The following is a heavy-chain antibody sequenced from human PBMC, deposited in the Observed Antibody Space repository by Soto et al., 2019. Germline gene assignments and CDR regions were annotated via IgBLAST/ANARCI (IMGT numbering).Heavy chain of an antibody. J-gene: IGHJ4*02. V-gene: IGHV1-3*01. CDR2: INAGNGNT. CDR1: GYTFTSYA. CDR3: ARADVILTGYYTCDY. D-gene: IGHD3-9*01. Sequence: QVQLVQSGAEVKKPGASVKVSCKASGYTFTSYAMHWVRQAPGQRLEWMGWINAGNGNTKYSQKFQGRFTITRDTSASTAYMELSSLRSEDTAVYYCARADVILTGYYTCDYWGQGTLVTVSS.